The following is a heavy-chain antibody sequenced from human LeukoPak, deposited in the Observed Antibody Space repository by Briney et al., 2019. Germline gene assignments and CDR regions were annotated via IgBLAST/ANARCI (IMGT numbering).Heavy chain of an antibody. CDR3: AKGDGAADAFDI. CDR1: GFAFSTYS. Sequence: GGSLRLSCAASGFAFSTYSMNWVRQPPGQGLKWVASISLNSAATYYADSVKGRFTISRDNSKNTLYLQMNSLRAEDTAVYYCAKGDGAADAFDIWRQGTMATVS. J-gene: IGHJ3*02. CDR2: ISLNSAAT. V-gene: IGHV3-23*01.